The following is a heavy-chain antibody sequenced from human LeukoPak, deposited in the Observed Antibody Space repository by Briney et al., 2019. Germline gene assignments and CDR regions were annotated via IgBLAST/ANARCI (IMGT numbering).Heavy chain of an antibody. Sequence: SETLSLTCTVSGGSISSYYWSWIRQPAGKGLEWIGHIYTSGSTNYNPSLKSRVTMSVDTSKNQFSLKLSSVTAADTAVYYCAREPRVWFGELLPVYYFDYWGQGTLVTVSS. J-gene: IGHJ4*02. CDR3: AREPRVWFGELLPVYYFDY. D-gene: IGHD3-10*01. CDR2: IYTSGST. V-gene: IGHV4-4*07. CDR1: GGSISSYY.